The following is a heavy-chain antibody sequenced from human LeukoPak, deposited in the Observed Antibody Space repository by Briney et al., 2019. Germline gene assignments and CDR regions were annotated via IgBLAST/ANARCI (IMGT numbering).Heavy chain of an antibody. J-gene: IGHJ4*02. D-gene: IGHD3-22*01. CDR2: INHSGST. CDR1: GGSFSGYY. V-gene: IGHV4-34*01. Sequence: SETLSLTCAVYGGSFSGYYWSWIRQPPGKGLEWIGEINHSGSTNYNPSLKSRVTISVDTSKNQFSLELSSVTAADTAVYYCARGRTYYYDSSGYPPFDYWGQETLVTVSS. CDR3: ARGRTYYYDSSGYPPFDY.